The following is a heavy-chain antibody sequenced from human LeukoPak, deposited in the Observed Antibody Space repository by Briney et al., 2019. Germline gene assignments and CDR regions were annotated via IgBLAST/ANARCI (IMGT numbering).Heavy chain of an antibody. CDR1: GDSVSSNSAA. CDR3: ARVGVSGYYDSSGYPYCYYYGMDV. Sequence: SQTLSLTCAISGDSVSSNSAAWNWIRQSPSRGLEWLGRTYYRSKWYNDYAVSVKSRITINPDTSKNQFSLQLNSVTPEDTAVYYCARVGVSGYYDSSGYPYCYYYGMDVWGQGTTVTVSS. V-gene: IGHV6-1*01. CDR2: TYYRSKWYN. J-gene: IGHJ6*02. D-gene: IGHD3-22*01.